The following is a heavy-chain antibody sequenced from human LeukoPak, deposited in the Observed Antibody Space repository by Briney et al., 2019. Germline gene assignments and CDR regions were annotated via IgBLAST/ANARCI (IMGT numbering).Heavy chain of an antibody. J-gene: IGHJ4*02. CDR2: IWYDGSHK. D-gene: IGHD2-21*01. CDR3: ARGIPIPATHPIDY. CDR1: GFTFTSYG. V-gene: IGHV3-33*08. Sequence: GGSLRLSCAASGFTFTSYGMPWVRQAPGKGLEWVAMIWYDGSHKKYADSVEGRFFISRDTSKNTLYLQMHSLRADDTAVYYCARGIPIPATHPIDYWGQGSLVTVSS.